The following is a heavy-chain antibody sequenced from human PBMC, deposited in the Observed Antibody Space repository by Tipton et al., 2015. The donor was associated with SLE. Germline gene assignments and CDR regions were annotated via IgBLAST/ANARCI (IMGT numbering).Heavy chain of an antibody. CDR1: GYTFTNYD. V-gene: IGHV1-8*01. J-gene: IGHJ4*02. D-gene: IGHD2-2*01. Sequence: QLVQSGAEVKKPGASVKVSCKASGYTFTNYDINWVRQATGQGLEWMGWMNPNSGYTGYAQKFQGRVTMTRNTSISTAYMELSSLKSEDTAVYYCASEAAAMASDYWGQGTLVAVSS. CDR2: MNPNSGYT. CDR3: ASEAAAMASDY.